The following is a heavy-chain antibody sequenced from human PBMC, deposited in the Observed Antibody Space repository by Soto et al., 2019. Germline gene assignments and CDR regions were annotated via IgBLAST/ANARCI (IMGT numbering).Heavy chain of an antibody. Sequence: QVQLVESGGGVVQPGGSLTLSCVTSGFTLSNYGMHWVRQAPGKGLAWVAVIWYDGTATYSADSVKGRFSISRDNAKIELFLQLSSLRAEDTAVYYCARNVGSSGSSRWFDTWGQGTLVTVSS. CDR3: ARNVGSSGSSRWFDT. CDR1: GFTLSNYG. CDR2: IWYDGTAT. V-gene: IGHV3-33*01. J-gene: IGHJ5*02. D-gene: IGHD3-10*01.